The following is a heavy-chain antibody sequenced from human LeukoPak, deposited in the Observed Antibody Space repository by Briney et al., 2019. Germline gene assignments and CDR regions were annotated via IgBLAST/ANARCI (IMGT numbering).Heavy chain of an antibody. CDR2: ISGSGSVI. J-gene: IGHJ1*01. D-gene: IGHD3-22*01. Sequence: GGSLRLSCVASGFSFSDYYMTWMRQTPGKGLEWISFISGSGSVILYADSVKGRFTISRDNAKNSLYLDMNSLRAEDTALYFRAKALIATGGYLEHWGQGTLVTVSS. CDR1: GFSFSDYY. CDR3: AKALIATGGYLEH. V-gene: IGHV3-11*01.